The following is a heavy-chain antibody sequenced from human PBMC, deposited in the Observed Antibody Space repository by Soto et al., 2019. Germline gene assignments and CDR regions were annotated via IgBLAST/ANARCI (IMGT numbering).Heavy chain of an antibody. CDR1: GGSASSGSFY. CDR2: IYYSGRA. Sequence: QVHLQESGPGLVKPSETLSLTCTVSGGSASSGSFYWRWIRQSPGKGLEWIANIYYSGRANYNSSLHSRVTMSVDTSNNQFSLKLSSLTAADTAVYYCAREWLGGLGHYFDLWGRGHLVTVSS. CDR3: AREWLGGLGHYFDL. V-gene: IGHV4-61*01. D-gene: IGHD3-10*01. J-gene: IGHJ2*01.